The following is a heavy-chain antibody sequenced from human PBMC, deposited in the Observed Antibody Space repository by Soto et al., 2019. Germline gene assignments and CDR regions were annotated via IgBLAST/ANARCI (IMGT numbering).Heavy chain of an antibody. V-gene: IGHV2-5*01. CDR3: AHANNWDYRTPYYFDY. CDR2: IYGNDDQ. Sequence: QITLKESGPTLVKPTQTLTLTCTFSGFSLNTSGVGVGWVRQPPGKALEWLALIYGNDDQRYNLFLKNSLTITKDTSRDKVVLTMTHVDPVATATYFCAHANNWDYRTPYYFDYWGQGTMVTVS. D-gene: IGHD1-7*01. J-gene: IGHJ4*02. CDR1: GFSLNTSGVG.